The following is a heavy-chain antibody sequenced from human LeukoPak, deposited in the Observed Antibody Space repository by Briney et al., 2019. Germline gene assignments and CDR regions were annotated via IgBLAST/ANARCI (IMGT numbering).Heavy chain of an antibody. CDR2: IIPIFGTA. Sequence: SVKVSCKASGGTFSSYAISWVRQAPGQGLEWMGGIIPIFGTANYAQKFQGRVTITTDESTSTAYMELSSLRSEDTAAYYCARAGYCSSTSCYTYYYYMDVWGKGTTVTVSS. V-gene: IGHV1-69*05. J-gene: IGHJ6*03. CDR1: GGTFSSYA. CDR3: ARAGYCSSTSCYTYYYYMDV. D-gene: IGHD2-2*02.